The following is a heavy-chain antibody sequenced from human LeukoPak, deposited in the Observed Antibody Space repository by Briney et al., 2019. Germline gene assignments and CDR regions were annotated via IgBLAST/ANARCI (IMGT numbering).Heavy chain of an antibody. CDR3: ARRLTTRSYYFDY. J-gene: IGHJ4*02. CDR1: GGSISDYY. Sequence: PSETLSLTCTVSGGSISDYYWSWIRQPPGKGLEWIGDISYSGTTNYNPSLKSRVTISVDTSKNQFSLRLSSVTAADTALYYCARRLTTRSYYFDYWGQGTLVTVSS. D-gene: IGHD3-16*01. V-gene: IGHV4-59*01. CDR2: ISYSGTT.